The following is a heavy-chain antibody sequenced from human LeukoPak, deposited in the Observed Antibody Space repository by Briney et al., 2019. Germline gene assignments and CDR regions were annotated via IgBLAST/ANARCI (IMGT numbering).Heavy chain of an antibody. J-gene: IGHJ4*02. V-gene: IGHV4-39*07. CDR2: IYYSGGT. Sequence: SETLSLTCTVSGGSISSSSYYWGWIRQPPGKGLEWIGSIYYSGGTYYNPSLKSRVTISVDTSKNQFSLKLSSVTAADTAVYYCARIGGATGVDYWGQGTLVTVSS. CDR3: ARIGGATGVDY. CDR1: GGSISSSSYY. D-gene: IGHD3-16*01.